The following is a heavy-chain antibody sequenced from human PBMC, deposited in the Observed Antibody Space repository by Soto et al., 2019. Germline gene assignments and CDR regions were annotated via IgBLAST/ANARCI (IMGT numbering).Heavy chain of an antibody. Sequence: QVQLVQSGAEVKKPGASVKVSCKASGYTFTSYDINWVRQATGQGLEWMGWMNPNSGNTGYAPKFQGGVTLTRNTSISTAYMELRSLLSEDTAVYYCARGRSAAGTGWFDPWGQGTLVTVSS. V-gene: IGHV1-8*01. CDR2: MNPNSGNT. CDR3: ARGRSAAGTGWFDP. D-gene: IGHD6-13*01. J-gene: IGHJ5*02. CDR1: GYTFTSYD.